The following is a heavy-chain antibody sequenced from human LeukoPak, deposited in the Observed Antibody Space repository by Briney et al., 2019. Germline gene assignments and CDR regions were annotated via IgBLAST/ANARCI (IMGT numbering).Heavy chain of an antibody. Sequence: PGGSLRLSCAASGFTFSDYYMSWIRQAPGKGLEWVSYISSSGSTIYYADSVTGRFTSSRDNARNSLYLQMNSLRAEDTAVYYCARGGLLWFGELLYHDYWGQGTLVTVSS. CDR2: ISSSGSTI. J-gene: IGHJ4*02. V-gene: IGHV3-11*04. D-gene: IGHD3-10*01. CDR3: ARGGLLWFGELLYHDY. CDR1: GFTFSDYY.